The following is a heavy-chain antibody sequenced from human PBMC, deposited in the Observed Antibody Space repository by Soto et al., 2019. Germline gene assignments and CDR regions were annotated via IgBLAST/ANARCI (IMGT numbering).Heavy chain of an antibody. J-gene: IGHJ5*02. CDR2: IKSKTDGGTT. CDR3: NFGSGDYVDKEATS. D-gene: IGHD4-17*01. V-gene: IGHV3-15*01. Sequence: EVQLVESGGGLVKPGGSLRLSCAASGFTFSNAWMSWVRQAPGKGLEWVGRIKSKTDGGTTDYAAPVKGRFTISRDDSKNTLYLQMNSLKTEDTAVYYCNFGSGDYVDKEATSWGQGTLVTVSS. CDR1: GFTFSNAW.